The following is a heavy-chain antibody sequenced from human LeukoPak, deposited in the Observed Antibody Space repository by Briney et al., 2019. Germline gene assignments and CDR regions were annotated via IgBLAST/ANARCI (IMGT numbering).Heavy chain of an antibody. CDR3: ARDGGDYDLWSGYDWFDP. Sequence: SETLSLTCTVPGGSTSRYSRSWIRQPAGKGLEWIARIYTSGSTNSNPSLKSRVTMSVDTTKNQFSLKLSSVTAADTGVYYCARDGGDYDLWSGYDWFDPWGQGTLVTVSS. V-gene: IGHV4-4*07. D-gene: IGHD3-3*01. CDR2: IYTSGST. J-gene: IGHJ5*02. CDR1: GGSTSRYS.